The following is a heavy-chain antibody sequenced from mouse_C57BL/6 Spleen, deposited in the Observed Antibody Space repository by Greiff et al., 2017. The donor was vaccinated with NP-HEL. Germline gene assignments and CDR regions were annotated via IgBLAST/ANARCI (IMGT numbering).Heavy chain of an antibody. CDR3: ATCGSSYGAMDY. V-gene: IGHV1-52*01. D-gene: IGHD1-1*01. J-gene: IGHJ4*01. CDR2: IDPSDSET. Sequence: QVQLQQPGAELVRPGSSVKLSCKASGYTFTSYWMHWVKQRPIQGLEWIGNIDPSDSETHYNQKFKDKATLTVDKSSSTAYMQLSSLTSEDSAVYYCATCGSSYGAMDYWGQGTSVTVSS. CDR1: GYTFTSYW.